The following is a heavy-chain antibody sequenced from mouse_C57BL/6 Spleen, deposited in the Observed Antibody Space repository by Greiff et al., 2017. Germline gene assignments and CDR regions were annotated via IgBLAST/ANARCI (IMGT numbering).Heavy chain of an antibody. Sequence: VQLQQSGPELVKPGDSVKISCKASGYSFTGYFMNWVMQSHGTSLEWIGRINPYNGDTFSNQKFKGKATLTVDKSSSTAHMELRSLTSEDSAVYYCARSETYYSNYDAMDYWGQGTSVTVSS. J-gene: IGHJ4*01. D-gene: IGHD2-5*01. CDR3: ARSETYYSNYDAMDY. V-gene: IGHV1-20*01. CDR1: GYSFTGYF. CDR2: INPYNGDT.